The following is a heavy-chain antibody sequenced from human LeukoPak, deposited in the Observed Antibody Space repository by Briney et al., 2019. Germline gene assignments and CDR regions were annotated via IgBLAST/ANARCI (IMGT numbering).Heavy chain of an antibody. J-gene: IGHJ6*02. D-gene: IGHD2-21*02. CDR1: GESFSGYY. CDR2: INDLGTT. Sequence: SETLSLTCAVYGESFSGYYWSWIRQPPGKGLEWIGEINDLGTTNYNPSLKSRVTISVDTSKNQFSLKLSSVTAADTAVYYCARGASCGGDCYWEDYYYYGTDVWGQGTTVTVSS. V-gene: IGHV4-34*01. CDR3: ARGASCGGDCYWEDYYYYGTDV.